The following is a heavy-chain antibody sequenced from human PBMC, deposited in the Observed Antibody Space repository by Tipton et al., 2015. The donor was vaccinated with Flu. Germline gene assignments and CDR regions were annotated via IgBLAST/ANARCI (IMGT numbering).Heavy chain of an antibody. CDR1: GDSIAYPYF. Sequence: GLVKPSETLSLTCSVSGDSIAYPYFWGWIRQSPGKGLEWIGNIHRAGTTYYNPSLKSRVTMSVDTSKNQFSLKVTSVTASDTAIYYCARDHPPSITVLGEITDYFGMDVWGQGTTVTVSS. CDR2: IHRAGTT. D-gene: IGHD3-3*01. CDR3: ARDHPPSITVLGEITDYFGMDV. J-gene: IGHJ6*02. V-gene: IGHV4-38-2*02.